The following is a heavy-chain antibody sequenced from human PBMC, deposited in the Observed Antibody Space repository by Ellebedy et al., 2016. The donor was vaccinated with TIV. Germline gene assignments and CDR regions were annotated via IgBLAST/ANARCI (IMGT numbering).Heavy chain of an antibody. CDR2: INPSGGST. V-gene: IGHV1-46*01. CDR3: ASPRRRYYGMDV. J-gene: IGHJ6*02. CDR1: GHTLTSYY. Sequence: ASVKVSCKASGHTLTSYYMHWVRQASGQGLEWMGIINPSGGSTTYAKKFQGRITMTRDTSTSTVYMELSSLRSEDTAVYYCASPRRRYYGMDVWGQGTTVAVSS.